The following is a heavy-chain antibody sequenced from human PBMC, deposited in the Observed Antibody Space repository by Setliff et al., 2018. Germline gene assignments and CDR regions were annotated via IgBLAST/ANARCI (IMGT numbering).Heavy chain of an antibody. CDR1: GYTFTNFG. V-gene: IGHV1-18*01. D-gene: IGHD2-2*01. CDR2: ISPYTGNT. CDR3: ARGPPDFVVVPAAAKFDY. J-gene: IGHJ4*02. Sequence: GASVKVSCKTSGYTFTNFGISWVRQAPGQGLEWLGSISPYTGNTNYPERLQGRVTMTIDTPTSTAYMELRSLRSDDTAVYYCARGPPDFVVVPAAAKFDYWGPGTLVTVSS.